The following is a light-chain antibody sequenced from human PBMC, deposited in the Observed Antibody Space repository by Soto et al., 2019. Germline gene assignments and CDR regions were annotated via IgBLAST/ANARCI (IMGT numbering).Light chain of an antibody. J-gene: IGLJ3*02. CDR1: SNDVGGYNY. CDR2: DVT. Sequence: QSALTQPRSVSGSPGQSVTISCTGTSNDVGGYNYVSWYQQHPGKAPKLMVYDVTKRPSGVPDRFSGSKSGNTASLTISGLQAEDEADYYGCSYAGSYTWVFGGGTKLTVL. CDR3: CSYAGSYTWV. V-gene: IGLV2-11*01.